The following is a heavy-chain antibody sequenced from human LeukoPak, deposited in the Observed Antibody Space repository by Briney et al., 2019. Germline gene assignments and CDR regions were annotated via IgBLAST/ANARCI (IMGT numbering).Heavy chain of an antibody. CDR2: ISSSGSTI. D-gene: IGHD3-9*01. V-gene: IGHV3-48*03. Sequence: GGSLRLSCAASGFTFSSYEMNWVRQAPGKGLEWVSCISSSGSTIYYADSVKGRFTISRDNAKNSLYLQMNSLRAEDTAVYYCARERGGRTYYDILTGYSYYFDYWGQGTLVTVSS. J-gene: IGHJ4*02. CDR1: GFTFSSYE. CDR3: ARERGGRTYYDILTGYSYYFDY.